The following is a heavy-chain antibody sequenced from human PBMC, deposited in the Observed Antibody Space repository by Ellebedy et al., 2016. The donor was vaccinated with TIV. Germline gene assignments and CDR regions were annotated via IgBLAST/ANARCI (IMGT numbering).Heavy chain of an antibody. CDR2: IYYSGST. V-gene: IGHV4-59*01. Sequence: MPGGSLRLSCTVSGGSISSYYWNWIRQHPGKGLEWIGYIYYSGSTNYNPSLKSRVTISVDTSKNQFSLKLSSVTAADTAVYYCARGDPGDDILTGYWGFRFDHWGQGTLVTVSS. J-gene: IGHJ4*02. D-gene: IGHD3-9*01. CDR1: GGSISSYY. CDR3: ARGDPGDDILTGYWGFRFDH.